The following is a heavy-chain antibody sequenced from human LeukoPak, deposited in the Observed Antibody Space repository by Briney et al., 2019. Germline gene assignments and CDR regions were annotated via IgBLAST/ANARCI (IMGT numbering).Heavy chain of an antibody. D-gene: IGHD3-10*01. Sequence: GGSLRLSCAASGFTFRSFAMSWARQALGKGLKWVATINDNGAGTYYADSVKGRFTISRDNSKNTLYLQMNSLRAEDTAVYYCAKDLDMVRGVDAFDIWGQGTMVTVSS. CDR3: AKDLDMVRGVDAFDI. CDR2: INDNGAGT. J-gene: IGHJ3*02. CDR1: GFTFRSFA. V-gene: IGHV3-23*01.